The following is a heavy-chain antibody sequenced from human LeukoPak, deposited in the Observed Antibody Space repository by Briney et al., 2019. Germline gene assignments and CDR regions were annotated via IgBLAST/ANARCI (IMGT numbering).Heavy chain of an antibody. CDR3: ARNPYYYDSSGYYYYYYYMDV. Sequence: PSETLSLTCTVSGGSISSYYWSWIRQPAGKGLEWIGRIYTSGSTNYNPCLKSRVTMSVDTSKNQFSLKLSSVTAADTAVYYCARNPYYYDSSGYYYYYYYMDVWGKGTTVTVSS. D-gene: IGHD3-22*01. V-gene: IGHV4-4*07. J-gene: IGHJ6*03. CDR1: GGSISSYY. CDR2: IYTSGST.